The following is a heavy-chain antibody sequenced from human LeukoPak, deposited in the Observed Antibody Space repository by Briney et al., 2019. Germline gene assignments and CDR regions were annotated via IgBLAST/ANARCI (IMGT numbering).Heavy chain of an antibody. CDR1: EYAVSSNY. V-gene: IGHV3-53*01. Sequence: PGGSLRLSCAASEYAVSSNYMTWVRQAPGNGLEWVSVIYSGGKTYYADSAEGRFTISRDNSKNAVYLQMNSLRAEDTAVYYCARYRMDAGSYTSGWFDPWGQGTLVTVSS. J-gene: IGHJ5*02. D-gene: IGHD3-10*01. CDR2: IYSGGKT. CDR3: ARYRMDAGSYTSGWFDP.